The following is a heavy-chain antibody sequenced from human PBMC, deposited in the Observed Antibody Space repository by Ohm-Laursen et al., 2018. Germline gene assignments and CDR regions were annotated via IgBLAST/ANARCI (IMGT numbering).Heavy chain of an antibody. CDR3: ARAFLDGYNDY. Sequence: SETLSLTCAVYGGSFSGYYWSWIRQPPGKGLEWIGEINHSGSTNYNPSLKSRVTISVDTSKNQFSLKLSSVTAANTAVYYCARAFLDGYNDYWGQGTLVTVSS. D-gene: IGHD5-24*01. CDR2: INHSGST. J-gene: IGHJ4*02. V-gene: IGHV4-34*01. CDR1: GGSFSGYY.